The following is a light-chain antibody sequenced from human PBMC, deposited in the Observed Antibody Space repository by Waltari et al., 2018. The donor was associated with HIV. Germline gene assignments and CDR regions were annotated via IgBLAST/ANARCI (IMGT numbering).Light chain of an antibody. CDR2: SNK. Sequence: QSVLTQPPSASGTPGQRVTISCSGRNSNIGSNTVTWYQQLPGTAPKLLIYSNKQRPSGVPDRFSGSKSGTSASLAISGLQSEDEADYYCAAWDDSLNGVVFGGGTKLTVL. CDR1: NSNIGSNT. J-gene: IGLJ2*01. V-gene: IGLV1-44*01. CDR3: AAWDDSLNGVV.